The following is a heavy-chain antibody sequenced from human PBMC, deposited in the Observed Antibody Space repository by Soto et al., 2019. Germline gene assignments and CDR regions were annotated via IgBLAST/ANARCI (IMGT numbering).Heavy chain of an antibody. CDR1: GFTFSSYA. Sequence: GGSLRLSCAASGFTFSSYAMHWVRQAPGKGLEWVAVISYDGSNKYYADSVKGRFTISRDNSKNTLYLQMNSLRAEDTAVYYCARGSYSSSYYFDYWGQGTLVTVSS. J-gene: IGHJ4*02. D-gene: IGHD6-6*01. CDR3: ARGSYSSSYYFDY. CDR2: ISYDGSNK. V-gene: IGHV3-30*04.